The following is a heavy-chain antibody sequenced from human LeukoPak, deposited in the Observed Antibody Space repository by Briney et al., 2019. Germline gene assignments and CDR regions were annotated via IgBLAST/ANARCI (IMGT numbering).Heavy chain of an antibody. D-gene: IGHD4-17*01. CDR1: GGSISRYY. CDR3: ARAHDYVFGMDV. Sequence: KPSETLSLTCSVSGGSISRYYGSWMRRPPGEGREWIGYIDDSGNTNYNPSLKSQVTISADKSKDQFALKLSFVTAADTAMYSCARAHDYVFGMDVWGQGTTVTVSS. J-gene: IGHJ6*02. CDR2: IDDSGNT. V-gene: IGHV4-59*01.